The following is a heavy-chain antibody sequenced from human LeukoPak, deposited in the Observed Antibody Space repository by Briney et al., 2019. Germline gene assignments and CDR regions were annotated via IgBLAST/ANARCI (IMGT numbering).Heavy chain of an antibody. D-gene: IGHD2-15*01. V-gene: IGHV3-30-3*01. CDR2: ISYDGTNK. Sequence: GGSLRLSCAASGFTFSSYAMHWVRQAPGKGLEWVAVISYDGTNKYYADSVKGRFTISRDNAKTSVYLQMSSLRAEDTAVYYCSRGANWVDFDTWGQGTMVTVSS. CDR3: SRGANWVDFDT. CDR1: GFTFSSYA. J-gene: IGHJ3*02.